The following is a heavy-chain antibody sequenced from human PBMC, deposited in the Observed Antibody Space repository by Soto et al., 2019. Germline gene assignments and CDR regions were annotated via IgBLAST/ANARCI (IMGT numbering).Heavy chain of an antibody. V-gene: IGHV3-11*01. D-gene: IGHD4-17*01. J-gene: IGHJ4*02. CDR1: GFTFTDYY. Sequence: QVRLVESGGGLVKAGGSLRVSCAASGFTFTDYYMTWLRQAPGKGLEWVSYISGSGTITKYADSVKGRFTISRDNAKNSLYLQMNSLRDEDTAVYYCARAPYGGNSAWGIDYWGQGTLVTVS. CDR2: ISGSGTIT. CDR3: ARAPYGGNSAWGIDY.